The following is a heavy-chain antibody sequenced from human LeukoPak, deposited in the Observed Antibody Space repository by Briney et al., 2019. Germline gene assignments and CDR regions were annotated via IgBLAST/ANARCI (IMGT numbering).Heavy chain of an antibody. CDR2: FYYNGDT. Sequence: PSETLSLTCTVSGGSISTYHWSWIRPPPGKGLEWIGYFYYNGDTNYSPSLNSRVTISVDTSKNQFSLKLSSVTAADTAVYYCARGVAAAGNDYWGQGTLVTVSS. CDR3: ARGVAAAGNDY. CDR1: GGSISTYH. J-gene: IGHJ4*02. D-gene: IGHD6-13*01. V-gene: IGHV4-59*12.